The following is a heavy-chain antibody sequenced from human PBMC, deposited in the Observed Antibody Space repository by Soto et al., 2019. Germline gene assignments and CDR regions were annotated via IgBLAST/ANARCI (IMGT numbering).Heavy chain of an antibody. J-gene: IGHJ4*02. D-gene: IGHD5-12*01. CDR3: ARAGRGVATPLN. Sequence: EVQLVESGGGLVQPGGSLRLSCAASGFTFSSYWMSWVRQAPGKGLEWVANIKQDGGAKYYVDSVKGRFTISRDNAKNSLYLQMNSVRAEDTAVYYCARAGRGVATPLNWGQGTLVTVSS. CDR2: IKQDGGAK. V-gene: IGHV3-7*05. CDR1: GFTFSSYW.